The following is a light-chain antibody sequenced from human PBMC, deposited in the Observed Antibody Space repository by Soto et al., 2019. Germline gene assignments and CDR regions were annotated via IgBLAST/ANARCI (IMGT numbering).Light chain of an antibody. CDR1: EGISSW. CDR2: GAS. J-gene: IGKJ5*01. V-gene: IGKV1-12*01. Sequence: DIQMTQSPPSVSAPGGDRVTITCRATEGISSWLAWYQQKPRKAPTILIYGASSLQSGVPSRFNGSGSRRDLTLTVSRVGPEDFAAYYYERTSRVRVAVGQGKRLEIK. CDR3: ERTSRVRVA.